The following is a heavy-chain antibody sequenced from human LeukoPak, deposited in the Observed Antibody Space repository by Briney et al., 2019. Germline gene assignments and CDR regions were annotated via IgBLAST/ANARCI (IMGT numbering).Heavy chain of an antibody. V-gene: IGHV4-34*01. CDR3: ARNYWTNGLCRDY. Sequence: TSETLSLTCAVYGGSFSGYYWSWIRQPPGKGLEWIGEINHSGSTNYNPSLKSRVTISVDTSKNQFSLKLSSVTAADTAVYYCARNYWTNGLCRDYWGQGTLVTVSS. CDR2: INHSGST. D-gene: IGHD2-8*01. J-gene: IGHJ4*02. CDR1: GGSFSGYY.